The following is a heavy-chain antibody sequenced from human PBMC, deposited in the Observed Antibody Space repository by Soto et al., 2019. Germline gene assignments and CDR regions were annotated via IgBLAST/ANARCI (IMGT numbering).Heavy chain of an antibody. CDR1: GGSIRNYY. CDR2: INYSGST. J-gene: IGHJ5*02. V-gene: IGHV4-59*13. CDR3: ARVHSSGWCANWFDP. D-gene: IGHD6-19*01. Sequence: SETLSLTCTVSGGSIRNYYWSWFRQPPGKGLEWIGYINYSGSTNYNPSLKSRVTISVDTSKNQLSLKLSSVTAADTAVYYCARVHSSGWCANWFDPWGQGTLVTVSS.